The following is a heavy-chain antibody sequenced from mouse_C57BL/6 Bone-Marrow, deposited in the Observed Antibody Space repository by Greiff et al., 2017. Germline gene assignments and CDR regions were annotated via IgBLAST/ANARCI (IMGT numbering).Heavy chain of an antibody. V-gene: IGHV3-1*01. Sequence: EVQLQESGPGMVKPSQSLSLTCTVSGYSITSGYDWHWIRHFPGNKLEWMGYISYSGSTNYNPSLKSRISITHDTSKNHFFQKLNSVTTEDSATYYCARGRYYGYDGAYWGQGTLVTVSA. J-gene: IGHJ3*01. CDR3: ARGRYYGYDGAY. CDR1: GYSITSGYD. CDR2: ISYSGST. D-gene: IGHD2-2*01.